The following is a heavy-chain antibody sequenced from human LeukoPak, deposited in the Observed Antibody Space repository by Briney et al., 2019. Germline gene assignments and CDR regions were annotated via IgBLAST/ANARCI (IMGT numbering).Heavy chain of an antibody. D-gene: IGHD3-10*01. Sequence: GGSLRLSCAASGFTFSSYSMNWVRQAPGKGLEWVSSISSSSSYIYYADSVKGRFTISRDNAEKSLYLQMNSLRAEDTAVYYCAWWGYGSGFANWFDPWGQGTLVTVSS. CDR2: ISSSSSYI. CDR1: GFTFSSYS. V-gene: IGHV3-21*01. CDR3: AWWGYGSGFANWFDP. J-gene: IGHJ5*02.